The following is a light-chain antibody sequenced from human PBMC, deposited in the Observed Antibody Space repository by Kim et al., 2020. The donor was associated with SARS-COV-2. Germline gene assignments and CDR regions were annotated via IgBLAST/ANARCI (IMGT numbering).Light chain of an antibody. CDR2: DAS. J-gene: IGKJ5*01. Sequence: EIVLTQSPATLSLSPGERAALSCRASQSVSSYLAWYQQKPGQAPRLLIYDASNRATGIPARFSGSGSGTDFTLTISSLEPEDFAVYYCKQRSNWITFGQGTRLESK. CDR1: QSVSSY. V-gene: IGKV3-11*01. CDR3: KQRSNWIT.